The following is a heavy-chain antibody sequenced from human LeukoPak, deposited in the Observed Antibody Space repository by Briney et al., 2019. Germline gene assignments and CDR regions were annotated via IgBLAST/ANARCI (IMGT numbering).Heavy chain of an antibody. CDR2: ISSSSSYI. CDR1: GGSFSGYY. D-gene: IGHD2-2*01. CDR3: ARETSHCSSTNCYDGDYFDY. V-gene: IGHV3-21*01. J-gene: IGHJ4*02. Sequence: ETLSLTCAVYGGSFSGYYWSWIRQAPGKGLEWVSSISSSSSYIYYADSVKGRFTISRDNAKNSLYLQMNSLRAEDTAVYYCARETSHCSSTNCYDGDYFDYWGQGTLVTVSS.